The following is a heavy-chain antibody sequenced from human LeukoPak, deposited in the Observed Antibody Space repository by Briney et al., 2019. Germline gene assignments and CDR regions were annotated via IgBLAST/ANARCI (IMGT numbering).Heavy chain of an antibody. CDR3: AKVEGYLFGFFDF. D-gene: IGHD2-15*01. CDR2: ISWNSGSI. V-gene: IGHV3-9*01. CDR1: GFTFDDYA. Sequence: GGSLRLSCAASGFTFDDYAMHWVRQAPGKGLEWVSGISWNSGSIDYADSVKGRFTISRDNAQNSLYLQMNSLRPEDTALYYCAKVEGYLFGFFDFWGQGALVTVSS. J-gene: IGHJ4*02.